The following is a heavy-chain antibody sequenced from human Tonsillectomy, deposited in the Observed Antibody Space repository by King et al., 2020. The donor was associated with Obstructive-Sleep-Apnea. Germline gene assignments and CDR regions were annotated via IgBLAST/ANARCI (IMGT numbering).Heavy chain of an antibody. J-gene: IGHJ4*02. CDR3: ARSSDRGGYRRDFDY. Sequence: QLQESGPGLVKPSETLSLTCTVSGGSISSYYWSWIRQPPGKGLEWIGYMFYSGSTNYNPSLKTRLTISVDTSKNQFFLKLSSVTAADTAVYYCARSSDRGGYRRDFDYWGQGTLVTVSS. CDR1: GGSISSYY. CDR2: MFYSGST. D-gene: IGHD3-22*01. V-gene: IGHV4-59*08.